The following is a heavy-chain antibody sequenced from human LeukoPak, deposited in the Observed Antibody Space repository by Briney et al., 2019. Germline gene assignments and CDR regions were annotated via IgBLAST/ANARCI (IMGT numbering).Heavy chain of an antibody. CDR2: INPNSGET. V-gene: IGHV1-2*02. D-gene: IGHD1-1*01. CDR3: ARYNWNDVVSALDY. Sequence: ASVKVSCKASGYTLSGYYIHWVRQAPGQGLEWLGWINPNSGETNYAQRFQGGVTLTRDTSISTFYVDVSRLRSDDTAVYFCARYNWNDVVSALDYWGQGTLVTVSS. J-gene: IGHJ4*02. CDR1: GYTLSGYY.